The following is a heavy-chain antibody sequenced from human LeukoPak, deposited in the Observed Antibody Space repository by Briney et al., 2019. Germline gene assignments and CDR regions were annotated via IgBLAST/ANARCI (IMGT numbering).Heavy chain of an antibody. Sequence: PSQTLSLTRTVSGGSISSGSYYWSWIRQPAGKGLEWIGRIYTSGSTNYNPSLKSRVTISVDTSKNQFSLKLSSVTAADTAVYYCARVTPTDNYYYYYGMDVWGQGTTVTVSS. D-gene: IGHD4-23*01. J-gene: IGHJ6*02. CDR2: IYTSGST. V-gene: IGHV4-61*02. CDR3: ARVTPTDNYYYYYGMDV. CDR1: GGSISSGSYY.